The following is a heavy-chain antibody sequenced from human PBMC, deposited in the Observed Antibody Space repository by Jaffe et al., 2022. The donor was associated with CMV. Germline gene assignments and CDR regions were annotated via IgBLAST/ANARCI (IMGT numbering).Heavy chain of an antibody. CDR3: AKQGGGDYLYGMDV. CDR2: ISGSGGST. J-gene: IGHJ6*02. CDR1: GFTFSTYA. D-gene: IGHD2-21*01. Sequence: EVQLLESGGGLVQPGGSLRLSCAASGFTFSTYAMSWVRQAPGQGLEWVSAISGSGGSTYYADSVKGRFTISRDNSKNTLYLQMNSLRAEDTAVYYCAKQGGGDYLYGMDVWGQGTTVTVSS. V-gene: IGHV3-23*01.